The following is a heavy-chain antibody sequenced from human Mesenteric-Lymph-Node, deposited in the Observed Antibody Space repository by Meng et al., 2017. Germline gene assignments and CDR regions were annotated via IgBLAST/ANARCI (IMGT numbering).Heavy chain of an antibody. Sequence: ASVKVSCKASGYTLTSYGIAWVRQAPGQGLEWMGWINPNSGGTNYAQKFQGRVTMTRDTSISTAYMELSRLRSDDTAVYYCARASFHYDILTGYSFYYYGMDVWGQGTTVTVSS. D-gene: IGHD3-9*01. CDR3: ARASFHYDILTGYSFYYYGMDV. V-gene: IGHV1-2*02. CDR2: INPNSGGT. J-gene: IGHJ6*02. CDR1: GYTLTSYG.